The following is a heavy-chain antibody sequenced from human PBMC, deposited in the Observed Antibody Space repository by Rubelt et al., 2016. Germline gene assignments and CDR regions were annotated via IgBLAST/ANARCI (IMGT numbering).Heavy chain of an antibody. D-gene: IGHD1-26*01. CDR3: AHRKGSGSYFDY. CDR2: IYWDDDK. CDR1: GFSLSTSGVG. J-gene: IGHJ4*02. Sequence: QITLKESGPTLVKPTQTLTLTCTFSGFSLSTSGVGVGWIRQPPGKALEWLALIYWDDDKRYSPSLKSRLTITKDTAKNQVVLTMTNMDPVDTATYYCAHRKGSGSYFDYWGQGTLVTVSS. V-gene: IGHV2-5*02.